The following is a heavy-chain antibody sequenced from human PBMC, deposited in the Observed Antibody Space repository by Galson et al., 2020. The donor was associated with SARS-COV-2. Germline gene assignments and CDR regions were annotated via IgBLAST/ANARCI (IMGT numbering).Heavy chain of an antibody. CDR2: IYYSGST. CDR3: ARGRGRITIFGVVIMGPCDY. D-gene: IGHD3-3*01. Sequence: ETSETLSLTCTVSGGSISSGDYYWSWIRQPPGKGLEWIGYIYYSGSTYYNPSLKSRVTISVDTSKNQFSLKLSSVTAADTAVYYCARGRGRITIFGVVIMGPCDYWGQGTLVTVSS. CDR1: GGSISSGDYY. V-gene: IGHV4-30-4*01. J-gene: IGHJ4*02.